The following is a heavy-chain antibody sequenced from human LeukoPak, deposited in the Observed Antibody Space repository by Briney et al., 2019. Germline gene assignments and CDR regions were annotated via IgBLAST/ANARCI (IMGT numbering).Heavy chain of an antibody. CDR3: ARDLRSGYPWFDP. D-gene: IGHD3-3*01. CDR2: IYHSGST. Sequence: PSETLSLTCTVSGYSISSGYYWGWIRQPPGKGLEWIGSIYHSGSTYYNPSLKSRVTISVDTSKNQFSLKLSSVTAADTAVYYCARDLRSGYPWFDPWGQGTLVTVSS. V-gene: IGHV4-38-2*02. CDR1: GYSISSGYY. J-gene: IGHJ5*02.